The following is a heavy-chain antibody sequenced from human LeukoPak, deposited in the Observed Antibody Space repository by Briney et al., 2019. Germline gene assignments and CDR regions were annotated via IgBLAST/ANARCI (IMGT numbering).Heavy chain of an antibody. CDR1: GGSFSGYY. Sequence: PSETLSLTCAVYGGSFSGYYWSWIRQPPGKGLEWIGEINHSGSTNYNPSPKSRVTISVDTSKNQFSLKLSSVTAADTAVYYCAKSYYDYVDAFDIWGQGTLVTVSS. CDR3: AKSYYDYVDAFDI. V-gene: IGHV4-34*01. D-gene: IGHD3-16*01. J-gene: IGHJ3*02. CDR2: INHSGST.